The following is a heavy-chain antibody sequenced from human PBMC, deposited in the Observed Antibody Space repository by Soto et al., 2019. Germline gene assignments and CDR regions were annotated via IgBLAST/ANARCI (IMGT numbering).Heavy chain of an antibody. V-gene: IGHV5-10-1*01. CDR3: AGDYYYGSGSYLTYYTYGMDV. D-gene: IGHD3-10*01. J-gene: IGHJ6*02. CDR1: GYTFSNYW. CDR2: VDPTDSHT. Sequence: PGESPKISCKGSGYTFSNYWISWVRQMPGKGLEWMGRVDPTDSHTNYSPSFQGHVTVSADKSISTAYLQWTSLKASDTAMYYCAGDYYYGSGSYLTYYTYGMDVWGQGTTVTVPS.